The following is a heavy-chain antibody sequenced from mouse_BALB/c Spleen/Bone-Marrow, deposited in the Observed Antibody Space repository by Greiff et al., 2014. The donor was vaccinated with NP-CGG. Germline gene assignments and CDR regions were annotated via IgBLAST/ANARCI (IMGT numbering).Heavy chain of an antibody. J-gene: IGHJ4*01. V-gene: IGHV1-9*01. CDR1: GYTFSSYW. Sequence: VQLQQSGAELMKPGASVKISCTATGYTFSSYWIEWVKQRPGHGLEWIGEVLPGSGSTNYNEKFKGKATFTADTSSNTDYMQLSSLKSEDYAGYYGARGYAMDYWGQGTSVTVSA. CDR3: ARGYAMDY. CDR2: VLPGSGST.